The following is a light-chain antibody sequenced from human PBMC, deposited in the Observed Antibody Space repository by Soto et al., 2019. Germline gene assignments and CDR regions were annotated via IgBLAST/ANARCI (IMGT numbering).Light chain of an antibody. Sequence: QSALTQPASVSGSPGQSITISCTGTSSDVGGYNYVSWYQQHPGKAPKLMIYDVSNRPSGVSNRFSGSKSGNTASLTISGLQAGDGADYYCSSYTSSSTHVVFGGGTKLPVL. V-gene: IGLV2-14*01. CDR1: SSDVGGYNY. CDR2: DVS. CDR3: SSYTSSSTHVV. J-gene: IGLJ2*01.